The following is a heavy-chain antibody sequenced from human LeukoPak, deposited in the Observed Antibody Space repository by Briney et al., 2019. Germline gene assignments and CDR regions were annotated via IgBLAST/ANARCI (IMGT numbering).Heavy chain of an antibody. J-gene: IGHJ4*02. CDR2: ISGGGGST. D-gene: IGHD3-22*01. V-gene: IGHV3-23*01. CDR3: AKDLRYDSSGYYSY. Sequence: GGSLRLSCAASGFTFSNYAMSWVRQAPGKGLEWFSAISGGGGSTYYADSVKGRSTISRDNSKNTLYLQMNSLRAEDTAVYYCAKDLRYDSSGYYSYWGRGTLVTVSS. CDR1: GFTFSNYA.